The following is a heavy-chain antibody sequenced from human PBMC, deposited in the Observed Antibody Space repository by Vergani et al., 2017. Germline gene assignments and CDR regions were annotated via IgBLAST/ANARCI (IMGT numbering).Heavy chain of an antibody. CDR3: ARLGLLQHEFDY. CDR2: IYYSGST. D-gene: IGHD6-13*01. Sequence: QLQLQESGPGLVKPSETLSLTCTVSCGSISSSSYYWGWIRQPPGKGLEWIGSIYYSGSTYYNPSLKSRVTISVDTSKNQFSLKLSSVTAADTAVYYCARLGLLQHEFDYWGQGTLVTVSS. J-gene: IGHJ4*02. CDR1: CGSISSSSYY. V-gene: IGHV4-39*01.